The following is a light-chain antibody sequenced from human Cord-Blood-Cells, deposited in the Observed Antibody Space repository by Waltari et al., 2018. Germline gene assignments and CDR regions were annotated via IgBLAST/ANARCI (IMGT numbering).Light chain of an antibody. Sequence: PGQSITISCTGTSSDVGSYNLVSWYQQHPGKAPKLMIYEGSKRPSGVSNRFSGSKSGNTASLTISGLQAEDEADYYCCSYAGSSTVVFGGGTKLTVL. J-gene: IGLJ2*01. V-gene: IGLV2-23*01. CDR3: CSYAGSSTVV. CDR1: SSDVGSYNL. CDR2: EGS.